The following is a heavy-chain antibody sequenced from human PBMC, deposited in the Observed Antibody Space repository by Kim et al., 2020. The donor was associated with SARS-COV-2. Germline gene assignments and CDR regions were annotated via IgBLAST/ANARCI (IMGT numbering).Heavy chain of an antibody. CDR1: GYVFTGYW. V-gene: IGHV1-2*06. CDR3: ASYSKFQQHYPDPFGMDV. CDR2: INPNTGAT. Sequence: ASVKVSCKASGYVFTGYWMHWVRQAPGQGLEWMGRINPNTGATTYSQKFQGRVTLTGDTSLSTAYMQLDSLRIDDTAVYYCASYSKFQQHYPDPFGMDVW. J-gene: IGHJ6*01. D-gene: IGHD1-26*01.